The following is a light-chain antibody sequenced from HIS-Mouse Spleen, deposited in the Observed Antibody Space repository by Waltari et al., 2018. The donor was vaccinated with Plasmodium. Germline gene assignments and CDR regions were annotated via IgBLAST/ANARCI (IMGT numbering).Light chain of an antibody. CDR3: AAWDDSLSCRV. CDR1: SSNIGSNY. CDR2: RNS. Sequence: QSVLTQPPSASGTPGQRVTISCSGSSSNIGSNYVYWYQQLPGTAPKLLTYRNSEGPVGVTDRFSGPTVGTSASLAISGVRSEEEADYYCAAWDDSLSCRVFGGGTKLTVL. V-gene: IGLV1-47*01. J-gene: IGLJ3*02.